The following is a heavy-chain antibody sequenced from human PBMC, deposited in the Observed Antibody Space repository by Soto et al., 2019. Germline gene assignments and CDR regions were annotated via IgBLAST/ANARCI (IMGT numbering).Heavy chain of an antibody. D-gene: IGHD2-21*01. CDR1: GGTFSNFF. CDR2: NIPIFGAA. Sequence: SVNVSCKSSGGTFSNFFISWVRQAPGQGLEWMGGNIPIFGAANYAQKFQGRVTIIADESTGTTYMELTSLRSEDTAVYYCARAPILVGETTYENYFDYWGQGTLVTVSS. J-gene: IGHJ4*02. V-gene: IGHV1-69*13. CDR3: ARAPILVGETTYENYFDY.